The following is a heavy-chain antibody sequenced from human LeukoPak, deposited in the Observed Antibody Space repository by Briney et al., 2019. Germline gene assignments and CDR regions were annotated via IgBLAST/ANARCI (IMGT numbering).Heavy chain of an antibody. J-gene: IGHJ4*02. CDR2: ISSSSSYI. D-gene: IGHD3-22*01. Sequence: GGSLRLSCAASGFTFSSYSMNWVRQAPGKGLEWVSSISSSSSYIYYADSVKGRFTISRDKAKNSLYLQMNSLRAEDTAVYYCARELRHDYYDSSGLLDWGQGTLVTVSS. V-gene: IGHV3-21*01. CDR3: ARELRHDYYDSSGLLD. CDR1: GFTFSSYS.